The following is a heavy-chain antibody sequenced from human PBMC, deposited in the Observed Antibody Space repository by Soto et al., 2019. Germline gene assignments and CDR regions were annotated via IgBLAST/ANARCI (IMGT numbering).Heavy chain of an antibody. CDR2: ISWDSGVI. CDR1: GFSLDHYA. D-gene: IGHD2-15*01. CDR3: VKDNVGVYCSGGSCYFDY. V-gene: IGHV3-9*01. J-gene: IGHJ4*02. Sequence: EVHLVESGGGLAQPGRSLRLSCVASGFSLDHYAMHWVRQAPGKGLEFVSGISWDSGVIDYADSVRGRFTISRDNAKNSLYLQMTSLRAEDTALYYCVKDNVGVYCSGGSCYFDYWGQGSLVTVSS.